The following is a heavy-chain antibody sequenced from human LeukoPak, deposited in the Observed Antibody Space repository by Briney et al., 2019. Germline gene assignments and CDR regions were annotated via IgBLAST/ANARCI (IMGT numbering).Heavy chain of an antibody. J-gene: IGHJ5*02. V-gene: IGHV1-58*01. CDR3: AYYLARPDYSDWLAWFDP. Sequence: TSVKVSCKASGFSFTGSSVQWVRQARGPRLEWIGWIIVCSGNTSCTQYFQGRVTMPSDTSASTVNMELSRMRTEVTAVYSGAYYLARPDYSDWLAWFDPWGQGTLVTVSS. CDR2: IIVCSGNT. D-gene: IGHD4-11*01. CDR1: GFSFTGSS.